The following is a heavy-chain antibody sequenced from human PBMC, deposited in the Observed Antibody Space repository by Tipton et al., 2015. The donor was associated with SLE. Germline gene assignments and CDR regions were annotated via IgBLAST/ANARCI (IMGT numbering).Heavy chain of an antibody. CDR2: ISHSGST. Sequence: TLSLTCSVSGFSISSAFYWGWIRQSPGKGLEGLGSISHSGSTYYNPSLKSRVTISMDTSKNQFSLNLTSVTASDTAVYFCSRPSGYGRYFDFWGQGALVAVSS. CDR1: GFSISSAFY. D-gene: IGHD5-12*01. J-gene: IGHJ4*02. CDR3: SRPSGYGRYFDF. V-gene: IGHV4-38-2*01.